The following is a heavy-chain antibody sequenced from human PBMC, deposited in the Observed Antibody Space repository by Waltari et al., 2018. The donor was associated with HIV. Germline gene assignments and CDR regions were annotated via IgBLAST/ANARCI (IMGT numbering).Heavy chain of an antibody. CDR1: GYTLSELS. J-gene: IGHJ2*01. D-gene: IGHD3-16*02. V-gene: IGHV1-24*01. CDR3: ATRIGVWGSYRYTSWYFDL. CDR2: FDPEEGET. Sequence: QVQLVQSGAEVKKPGASVKVSCKVSGYTLSELSMHWGRQAPGKGLEWRGGFDPEEGETIYAQKFQGRVTMTEDTSTDTAYMELSSLRSEYTAVYYCATRIGVWGSYRYTSWYFDLWGRGTLVTVSS.